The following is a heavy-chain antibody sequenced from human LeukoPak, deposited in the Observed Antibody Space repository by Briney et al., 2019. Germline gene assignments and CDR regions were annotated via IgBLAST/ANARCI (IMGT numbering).Heavy chain of an antibody. CDR2: IYTSGST. V-gene: IGHV4-61*02. Sequence: SETLSLTCTVSGGSISSGGYYWSWIRQPAGKGLEWIGRIYTSGSTNYNPSLKSRVTISVDTSKNQFSLKLSSVTAADTAVYYCARDRETYSSGYYFDYWGQGTLVTVSS. CDR3: ARDRETYSSGYYFDY. CDR1: GGSISSGGYY. J-gene: IGHJ4*02. D-gene: IGHD6-19*01.